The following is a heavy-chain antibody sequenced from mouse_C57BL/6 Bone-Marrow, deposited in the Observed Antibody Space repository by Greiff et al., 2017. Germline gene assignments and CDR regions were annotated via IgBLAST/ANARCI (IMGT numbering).Heavy chain of an antibody. CDR2: IDPSDSYT. J-gene: IGHJ4*01. Sequence: QVQLQQPGAELVMPGASVKLSCKASGYTFTSFWMHWVKQRPGQGLEWIGEIDPSDSYTNYNQKFKGKSTLTVDKSSSTAYMQLSSLTSEESAVYYCARSPIVTTVYYYAMDYWGQGTSVTVSS. D-gene: IGHD2-5*01. CDR3: ARSPIVTTVYYYAMDY. V-gene: IGHV1-69*01. CDR1: GYTFTSFW.